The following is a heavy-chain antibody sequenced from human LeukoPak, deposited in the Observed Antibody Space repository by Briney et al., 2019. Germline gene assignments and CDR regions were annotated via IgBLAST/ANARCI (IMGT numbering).Heavy chain of an antibody. CDR1: GGSFSGYY. Sequence: SSETLSLTCAVYGGSFSGYYWSWIRQPPGKGLEWIGSIYYSGSTYYNPSLKSRVTISVDTSKNQFSLKLSSVTAADTAVYYCARGALYSSGWTLKYYFDYWGQGTLVTVSS. CDR3: ARGALYSSGWTLKYYFDY. J-gene: IGHJ4*02. D-gene: IGHD6-19*01. CDR2: IYYSGST. V-gene: IGHV4-34*01.